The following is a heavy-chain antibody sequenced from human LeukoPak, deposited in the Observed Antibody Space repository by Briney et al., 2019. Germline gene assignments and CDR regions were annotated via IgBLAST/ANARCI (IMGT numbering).Heavy chain of an antibody. CDR3: ARDSALPTWYYYGSGSFLDDY. J-gene: IGHJ4*02. CDR2: ISGSGGST. V-gene: IGHV3-23*01. CDR1: GFTFSSYA. Sequence: GGSLRLSCAASGFTFSSYAMSWVRQAPGKGLEWVSAISGSGGSTYYADSVKGRFTISRDNSKNTLYLQMNSLRAEDTAVYYCARDSALPTWYYYGSGSFLDDYWGQGTLVTVSS. D-gene: IGHD3-10*01.